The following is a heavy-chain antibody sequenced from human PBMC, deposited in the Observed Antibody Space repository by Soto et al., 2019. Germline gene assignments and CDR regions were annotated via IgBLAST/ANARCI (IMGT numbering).Heavy chain of an antibody. J-gene: IGHJ4*02. CDR3: ARHYGDYNGGY. V-gene: IGHV1-69*02. D-gene: IGHD4-17*01. CDR1: GGTFSSYT. CDR2: IIPILGIA. Sequence: QVQLVQSGAEVKKPGSSVNVSCKASGGTFSSYTINWVRQAPGQGLEWMGRIIPILGIANYAQKFQGRVTITADKSTSTAYMELSSLRSEDTAVYYCARHYGDYNGGYWGQGTLVTVSS.